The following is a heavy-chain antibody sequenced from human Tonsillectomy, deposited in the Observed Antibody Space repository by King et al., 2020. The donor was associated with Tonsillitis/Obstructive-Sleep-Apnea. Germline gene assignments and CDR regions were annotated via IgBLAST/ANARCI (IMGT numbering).Heavy chain of an antibody. J-gene: IGHJ6*03. CDR1: GFSLSTNGVA. CDR3: AHRSFGVAACYYYMDV. D-gene: IGHD3-3*01. V-gene: IGHV2-5*02. Sequence: TLKESGPTLVKPTQTLTLTCTFSGFSLSTNGVAVGWIRQPPGKALEWLALIYWDDDKRYSPSLKTRLTITKDTSKNQVVLTMTNLDPVDTATYYCAHRSFGVAACYYYMDVWGKGATVTVSS. CDR2: IYWDDDK.